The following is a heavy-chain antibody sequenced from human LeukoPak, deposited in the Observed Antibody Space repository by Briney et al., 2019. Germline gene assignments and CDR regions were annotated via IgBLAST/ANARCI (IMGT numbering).Heavy chain of an antibody. CDR3: AKVCLVGARVCDY. CDR2: ISGSGGRT. Sequence: GGSLRLSCAASGFTFSSYAMSWVRQARGKGLEWVSAISGSGGRTYYADSVKRRFTISRDNSKNTLYLQMNSLRAEDTAVYYCAKVCLVGARVCDYWGQGTLVTVSS. D-gene: IGHD1-26*01. V-gene: IGHV3-23*01. CDR1: GFTFSSYA. J-gene: IGHJ4*02.